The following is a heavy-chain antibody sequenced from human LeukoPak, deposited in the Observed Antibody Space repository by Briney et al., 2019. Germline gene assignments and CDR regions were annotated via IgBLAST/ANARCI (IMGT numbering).Heavy chain of an antibody. D-gene: IGHD6-6*01. V-gene: IGHV1-3*01. J-gene: IGHJ6*02. CDR3: AREGGLASIAARPESSESIGMDV. CDR2: INAGNGNT. CDR1: GYTFTSYA. Sequence: ASVKVSCKASGYTFTSYAMHWVRQAPGQRLEWMGWINAGNGNTKYSQKFQGRVTITRDTSISTAYMELSRLRSDDTAVYYCAREGGLASIAARPESSESIGMDVWGQGTTVTVSS.